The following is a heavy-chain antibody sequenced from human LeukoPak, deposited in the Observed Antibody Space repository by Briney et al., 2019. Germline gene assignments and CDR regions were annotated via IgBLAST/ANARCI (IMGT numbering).Heavy chain of an antibody. Sequence: SETLSLTCTVSGGSISSYYWSWIRQPPGKGLEWIGYIYYSGSTSYNPSLKSRVTISVDTSKNQFSLKLSSVTAADTAVYYCARDSYYYDSSGYPYYYGMDVWGQGTTVTVSS. J-gene: IGHJ6*02. CDR1: GGSISSYY. V-gene: IGHV4-59*01. CDR2: IYYSGST. D-gene: IGHD3-22*01. CDR3: ARDSYYYDSSGYPYYYGMDV.